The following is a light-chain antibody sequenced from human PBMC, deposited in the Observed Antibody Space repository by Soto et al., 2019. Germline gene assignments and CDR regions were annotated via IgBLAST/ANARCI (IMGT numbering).Light chain of an antibody. V-gene: IGLV2-8*01. CDR3: YSYAGNNRV. Sequence: QSALTQPPSASGSPGRSVTISCTGTSSDVGGWHYVSWYQQHPGKAPRLMIYEVTKRPSGVPDRFSGSKSGNTASLTVSGLLAEDEADYYCYSYAGNNRVFGTGSKVTVL. CDR2: EVT. CDR1: SSDVGGWHY. J-gene: IGLJ1*01.